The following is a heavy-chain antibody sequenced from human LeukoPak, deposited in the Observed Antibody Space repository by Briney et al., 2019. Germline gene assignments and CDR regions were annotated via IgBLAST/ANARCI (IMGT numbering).Heavy chain of an antibody. CDR1: GYSFTNHW. Sequence: GESLKISCTGSGYSFTNHWIAWVRQMPGKGLEWMGIIYPGDSETTYSPSFQAQVTISADKSITTTYLQWSSLKASDTAMYYCARGRGYCSSGSCYDFDYWGQGTLVAVSS. J-gene: IGHJ4*02. D-gene: IGHD2-2*01. CDR3: ARGRGYCSSGSCYDFDY. V-gene: IGHV5-51*01. CDR2: IYPGDSET.